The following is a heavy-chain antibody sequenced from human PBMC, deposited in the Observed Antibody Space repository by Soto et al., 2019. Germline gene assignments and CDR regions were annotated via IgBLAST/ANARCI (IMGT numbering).Heavy chain of an antibody. V-gene: IGHV3-23*01. CDR1: GFTFSSYA. Sequence: DVQLLESGGGLVQPEGSLRLSCAASGFTFSSYAMGWVRQGPGKGLEWVAGVSIGGSTRYADSVRGRFTISRDNSKNTLSLQMNSLTAEDTAVYFCAKRRGAGGHFDYWGQGALVTVSS. J-gene: IGHJ4*02. D-gene: IGHD2-15*01. CDR3: AKRRGAGGHFDY. CDR2: VSIGGST.